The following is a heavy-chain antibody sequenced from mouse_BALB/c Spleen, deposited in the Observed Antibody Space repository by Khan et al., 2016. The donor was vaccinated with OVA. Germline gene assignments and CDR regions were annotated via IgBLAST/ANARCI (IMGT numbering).Heavy chain of an antibody. D-gene: IGHD1-1*01. J-gene: IGHJ3*01. CDR1: GFTFSTYG. CDR2: VSTGGHYT. CDR3: ARLAYYYDSEGFAY. V-gene: IGHV5-6*01. Sequence: EVELVESGGDVVKPGGSLKLSSAASGFTFSTYGMSWVRQTPDKRLEWVATVSTGGHYTYYPDTVKGRFTISRDNAKNTLYLQMSSLKSEDTAMFYCARLAYYYDSEGFAYWGQGTLVTVSA.